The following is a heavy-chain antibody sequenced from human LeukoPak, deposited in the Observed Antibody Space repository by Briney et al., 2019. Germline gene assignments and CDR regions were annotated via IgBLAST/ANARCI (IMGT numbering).Heavy chain of an antibody. CDR3: ARGRLNYNSGGYYENPHLDY. CDR2: INPTGGST. CDR1: GYTFTSYY. V-gene: IGHV1-46*01. Sequence: ASVKVSCKASGYTFTSYYMHWVRQAPGQGLEWMGIINPTGGSTSYAQKFQGRVTVTRDMSTRTVFMELSGLRSEDTAVYYCARGRLNYNSGGYYENPHLDYWGQGTPVTVSS. J-gene: IGHJ4*02. D-gene: IGHD3-22*01.